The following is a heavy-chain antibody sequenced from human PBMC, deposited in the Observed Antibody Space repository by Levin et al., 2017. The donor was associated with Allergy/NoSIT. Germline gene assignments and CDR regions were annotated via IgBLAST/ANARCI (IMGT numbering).Heavy chain of an antibody. CDR2: IYSGGST. D-gene: IGHD2-15*01. Sequence: LSLTCAASGFTVSSNYMSWVRQAPGKGLEWVSVIYSGGSTYYADSVKGRFTISRDNSKNTVYLQMNSLRAEDTAVYYCARESCSGGTCYPDYWGQGTLVTVSS. CDR1: GFTVSSNY. J-gene: IGHJ4*02. CDR3: ARESCSGGTCYPDY. V-gene: IGHV3-53*01.